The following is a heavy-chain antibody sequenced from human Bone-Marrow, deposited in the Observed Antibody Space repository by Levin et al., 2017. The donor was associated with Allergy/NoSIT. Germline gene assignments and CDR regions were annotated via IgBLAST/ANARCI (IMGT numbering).Heavy chain of an antibody. CDR2: IKSKTDGGAT. Sequence: PGGSLRLSCAASGFTFSNAWMNWVRQAPGKGLEWVGRIKSKTDGGATDYAAPVKGRFTISRDDSKTTLYLQMNSLKTEDTAVYYCTTGRDYYGSGSSYFYYYGMDVWGQGTTVTVSS. D-gene: IGHD3-10*01. J-gene: IGHJ6*02. CDR3: TTGRDYYGSGSSYFYYYGMDV. CDR1: GFTFSNAW. V-gene: IGHV3-15*07.